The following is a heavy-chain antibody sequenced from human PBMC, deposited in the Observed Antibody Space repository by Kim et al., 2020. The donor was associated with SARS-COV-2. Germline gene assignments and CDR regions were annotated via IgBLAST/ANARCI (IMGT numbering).Heavy chain of an antibody. CDR3: ARRLYGDYSFDY. D-gene: IGHD4-17*01. Sequence: YSPSFQGQVTISADKTLSTAYLQWSSLKASDTAMYYCARRLYGDYSFDYWGQGTLVTVSS. V-gene: IGHV5-51*01. J-gene: IGHJ4*02.